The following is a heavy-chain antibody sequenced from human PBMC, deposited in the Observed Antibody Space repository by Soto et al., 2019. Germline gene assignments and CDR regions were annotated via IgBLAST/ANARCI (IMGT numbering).Heavy chain of an antibody. J-gene: IGHJ4*02. V-gene: IGHV3-23*01. D-gene: IGHD3-22*01. CDR2: VSANGRNT. Sequence: GGSLRLSCAASGFTFSSYAMNWVRQAPGKGLEWVSSVSANGRNTYYADSVKGRFTVSRDKSKNALFLQLDSLRVEDTAIYYCTKDLSSLGWLALGAPFDSGRPGTLVTLSS. CDR3: TKDLSSLGWLALGAPFDS. CDR1: GFTFSSYA.